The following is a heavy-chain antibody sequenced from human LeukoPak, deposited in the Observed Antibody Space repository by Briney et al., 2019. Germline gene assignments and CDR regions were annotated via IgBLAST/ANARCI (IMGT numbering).Heavy chain of an antibody. CDR1: GYTFTAYY. J-gene: IGHJ3*02. CDR3: ARGPTLGLDI. Sequence: ASVKVPCRASGYTFTAYYIHWVRQAPGQGLEWMGWINPNSGDTTLPQRFQGRATMTRDTSIITAYMELSSLTSDDTGMYYCARGPTLGLDIWGQGTMVTVSS. V-gene: IGHV1-2*02. CDR2: INPNSGDT.